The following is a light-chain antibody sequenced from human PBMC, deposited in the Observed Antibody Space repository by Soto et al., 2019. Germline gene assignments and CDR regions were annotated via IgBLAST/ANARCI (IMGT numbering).Light chain of an antibody. CDR2: GAS. CDR3: QQSYITFT. V-gene: IGKV1-39*01. J-gene: IGKJ4*01. Sequence: DIQMTQSPSSLSASVGDRVTITCRATQTIISYLNWYQQKPGKAPKLLISGASSVQSGVPSRFSGSGSGTDFTLTISSLQPEDFATYYCQQSYITFTLGGGTKVDIK. CDR1: QTIISY.